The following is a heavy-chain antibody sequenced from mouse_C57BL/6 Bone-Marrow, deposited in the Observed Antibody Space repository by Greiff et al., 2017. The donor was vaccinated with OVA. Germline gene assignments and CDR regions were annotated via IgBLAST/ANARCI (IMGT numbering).Heavy chain of an antibody. D-gene: IGHD4-1*01. CDR2: SRNKANDYTT. Sequence: EVKLVESGGGLVQSGRSLRLSCATSGFTFSDFYMEWVRQAPGKGLEWIAASRNKANDYTTEYSASVKGLFIVSRDTSQSILYLQMNALRAEDTAIYYCARDAYWDWYFDVWGTGTTVTVSS. J-gene: IGHJ1*03. CDR1: GFTFSDFY. CDR3: ARDAYWDWYFDV. V-gene: IGHV7-1*01.